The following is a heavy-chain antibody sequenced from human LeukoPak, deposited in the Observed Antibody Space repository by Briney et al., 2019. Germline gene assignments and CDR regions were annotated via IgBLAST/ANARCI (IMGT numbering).Heavy chain of an antibody. V-gene: IGHV3-21*01. Sequence: GGSLRLTCAASGFTFSSYSMNWVRQAPGKGLEWVSSISSSSSYIYYADSVKGRFTISRDNAKNSLYLQMNSLRAEDTAVYYCARATFDWPRGPYWGQGTLVTVSS. D-gene: IGHD3-9*01. CDR1: GFTFSSYS. CDR3: ARATFDWPRGPY. CDR2: ISSSSSYI. J-gene: IGHJ4*02.